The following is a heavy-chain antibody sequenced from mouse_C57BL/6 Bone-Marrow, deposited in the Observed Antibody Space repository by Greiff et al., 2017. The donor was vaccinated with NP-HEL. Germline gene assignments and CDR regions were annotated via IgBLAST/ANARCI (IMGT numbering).Heavy chain of an antibody. CDR3: ARDQLYDYDGVYFDY. CDR2: ISYDGSN. Sequence: EVKLVESGPGLVKPSQSLSLTCSVTGYSITSGYYWNWIRQFPGNKLEWMGYISYDGSNNYNPSLKNRISITRDTSKNQFFLKLNSVTTEDTATYYCARDQLYDYDGVYFDYWGQGTTLTVSS. V-gene: IGHV3-6*01. D-gene: IGHD2-4*01. CDR1: GYSITSGYY. J-gene: IGHJ2*01.